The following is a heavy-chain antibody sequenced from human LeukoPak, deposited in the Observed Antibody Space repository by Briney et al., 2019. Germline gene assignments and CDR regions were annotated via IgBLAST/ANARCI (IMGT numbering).Heavy chain of an antibody. CDR2: ISGSGGGT. V-gene: IGHV3-23*01. D-gene: IGHD2-2*01. CDR1: GFTFSSYG. CDR3: AEDLGSRYCSGTSCYDPLDY. J-gene: IGHJ4*02. Sequence: GGSLRLSCAASGFTFSSYGMSWVRQAPGKGLEWVSAISGSGGGTYYPESVKGRFTISRDNSRNTLSLQMNSLRAEDTAVYYCAEDLGSRYCSGTSCYDPLDYWGQGTLVTVSS.